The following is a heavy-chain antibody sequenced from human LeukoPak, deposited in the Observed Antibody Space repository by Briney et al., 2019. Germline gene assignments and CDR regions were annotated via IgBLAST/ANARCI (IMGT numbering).Heavy chain of an antibody. CDR2: IIPILGIA. D-gene: IGHD3-22*01. V-gene: IGHV1-69*04. CDR1: GGTFSSYA. CDR3: ARAGDYYDSTDYATGYMDV. J-gene: IGHJ6*03. Sequence: SVNVSCKASGGTFSSYAISWVRQAPGQGLEWMGRIIPILGIANYAQKFQGRVTITADESTSTAYMELSSLRSEDTAVYYCARAGDYYDSTDYATGYMDVWGKGTTVTVSS.